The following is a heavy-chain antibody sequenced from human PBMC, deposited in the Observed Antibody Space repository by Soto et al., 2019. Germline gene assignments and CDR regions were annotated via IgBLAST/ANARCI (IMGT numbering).Heavy chain of an antibody. CDR2: IYWNDEK. V-gene: IGHV2-5*01. D-gene: IGHD4-4*01. CDR3: AHITTVTSGLK. Sequence: QITLKESGPTLVKPTQTLALTCTFSGFSLNTDGVGEDWIRQPPGKALEWLGLIYWNDEKRYRPSLQSSLTITKAPSRNQMVLTMTNMDPMDPATYYCAHITTVTSGLKWGHGTPVTVSS. CDR1: GFSLNTDGVG. J-gene: IGHJ4*01.